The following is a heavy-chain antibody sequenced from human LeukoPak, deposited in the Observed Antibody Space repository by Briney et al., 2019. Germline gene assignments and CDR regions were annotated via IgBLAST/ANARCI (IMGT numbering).Heavy chain of an antibody. Sequence: SVKVSCKASGGTFSSYAISWVRQAPGQGLEWMGGIIPIFGTANYAQKFQGRVTITADKSTSTAYMELSSLRSEDTAVYYCASSSGWYLDNWFDPRGQGTLVTVSS. CDR3: ASSSGWYLDNWFDP. CDR1: GGTFSSYA. V-gene: IGHV1-69*06. CDR2: IIPIFGTA. J-gene: IGHJ5*02. D-gene: IGHD6-19*01.